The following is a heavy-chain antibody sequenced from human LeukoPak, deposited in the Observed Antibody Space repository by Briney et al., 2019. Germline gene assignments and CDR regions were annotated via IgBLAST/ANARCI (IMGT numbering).Heavy chain of an antibody. CDR2: IYHSGST. J-gene: IGHJ4*02. CDR3: ARGYYGSGSYYVKYFDY. CDR1: GYSISSGDY. D-gene: IGHD3-10*01. Sequence: PSETLSLTCAVSGYSISSGDYWGWIRQPPGKGLEWIGNIYHSGSTFYNPSLKSRVTISVHTSKNQFSLKLSSVTAADTAVYYCARGYYGSGSYYVKYFDYWGQGALVTVSS. V-gene: IGHV4-38-2*01.